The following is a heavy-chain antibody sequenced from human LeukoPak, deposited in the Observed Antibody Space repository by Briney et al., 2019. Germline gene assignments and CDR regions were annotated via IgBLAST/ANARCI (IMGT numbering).Heavy chain of an antibody. CDR2: INHSGST. Sequence: SETPSLTCAVYGGSFSGYYWSWIRQPPGKGLEWIGEINHSGSTNYNPSLKSRVTISVDTSKNQFSLKLSSVTAADTAVYYCARGRPSIAARHFFDYWGQGTLVTVSS. CDR3: ARGRPSIAARHFFDY. V-gene: IGHV4-34*01. J-gene: IGHJ4*02. D-gene: IGHD6-6*01. CDR1: GGSFSGYY.